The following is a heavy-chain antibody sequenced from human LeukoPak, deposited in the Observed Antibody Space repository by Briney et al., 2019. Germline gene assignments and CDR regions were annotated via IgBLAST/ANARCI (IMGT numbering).Heavy chain of an antibody. D-gene: IGHD6-25*01. J-gene: IGHJ4*02. V-gene: IGHV4-39*01. CDR2: ISYSGSS. CDR1: GGSISSSTFY. Sequence: SETLSLTCTVSGGSISSSTFYWGWIRQPPGKGLEWIGIISYSGSSYYNPSLKSRVTISVDTSKNQFSLKLSSVTAADTAVYYCARLDRGINAAHFDYWGQGTLVTVPS. CDR3: ARLDRGINAAHFDY.